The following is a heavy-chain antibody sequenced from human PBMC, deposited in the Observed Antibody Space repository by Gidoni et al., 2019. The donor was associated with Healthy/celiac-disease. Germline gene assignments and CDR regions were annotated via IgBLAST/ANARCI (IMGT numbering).Heavy chain of an antibody. CDR2: IIPIFGIA. CDR1: GGTFSSYT. Sequence: QAQLVQSGAEVKKPGSSVKVSCKASGGTFSSYTISWVRQAPGQGLEWMGRIIPIFGIANYAQKFQGRVTITADKSTSTAYMELSSLRSEDTAVYYCARVSPYSGSHTPWFDPWGQGTLVTVSS. V-gene: IGHV1-69*02. J-gene: IGHJ5*02. D-gene: IGHD1-26*01. CDR3: ARVSPYSGSHTPWFDP.